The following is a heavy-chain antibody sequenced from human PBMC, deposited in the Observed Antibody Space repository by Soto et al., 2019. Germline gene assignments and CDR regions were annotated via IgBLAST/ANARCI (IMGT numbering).Heavy chain of an antibody. D-gene: IGHD2-15*01. CDR1: GYYFSNNV. V-gene: IGHV1-3*01. J-gene: IGHJ4*02. Sequence: ASVKVSCKASGYYFSNNVMHLVRQAPGQRLEWMGWINAGNGNTKYSQKFQGRVTITRDTSASTAYMELSSLRSEDTAVYYCARDLGGWPDYWGQGTLVTVSS. CDR3: ARDLGGWPDY. CDR2: INAGNGNT.